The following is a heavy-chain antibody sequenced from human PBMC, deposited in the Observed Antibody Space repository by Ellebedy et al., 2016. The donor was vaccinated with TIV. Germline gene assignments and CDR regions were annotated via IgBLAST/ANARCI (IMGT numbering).Heavy chain of an antibody. J-gene: IGHJ6*02. CDR1: GFTFSRHA. CDR2: IWYDGSNK. D-gene: IGHD5-18*01. Sequence: GESLKISCVTSGFTFSRHAMHWVRQAPGKGLEWVALIWYDGSNKNYADSVKGRFTISRDNSKNTLYLQMNSLRAEDTAVYYCARANTAMVRRNHMDVWGQGTTVTVSS. V-gene: IGHV3-33*01. CDR3: ARANTAMVRRNHMDV.